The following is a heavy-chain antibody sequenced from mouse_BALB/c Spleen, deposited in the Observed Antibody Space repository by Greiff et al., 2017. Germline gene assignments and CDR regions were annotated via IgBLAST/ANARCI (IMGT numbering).Heavy chain of an antibody. D-gene: IGHD2-14*01. J-gene: IGHJ4*01. CDR2: IAPGSGST. CDR3: ARDYRYDAYAMDY. V-gene: IGHV1S41*01. Sequence: DLVKPGASVKLSCKASGYTFTSYWINWIKQRPGQGLEWIGRIAPGSGSTYYNEMFKGKATLTVDTSSSTAYIQLSSLSSEDSAVYFCARDYRYDAYAMDYWGQGTSVTVSS. CDR1: GYTFTSYW.